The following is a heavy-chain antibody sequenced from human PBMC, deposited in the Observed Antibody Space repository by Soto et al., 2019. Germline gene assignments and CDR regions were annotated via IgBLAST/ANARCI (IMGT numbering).Heavy chain of an antibody. CDR3: ASSYSGYDLNYYYCMDV. J-gene: IGHJ6*02. CDR1: GYTFTSYA. Sequence: QVQLVQSGAEVKKPGASVKVSCKASGYTFTSYAMHWVRQAPGQRLEWMGWINAGNGNTKYSQKFQGRVTITRDTSASTAYMELSSLRSEDTAVYYCASSYSGYDLNYYYCMDVWGQGTTVTVSS. CDR2: INAGNGNT. D-gene: IGHD5-12*01. V-gene: IGHV1-3*01.